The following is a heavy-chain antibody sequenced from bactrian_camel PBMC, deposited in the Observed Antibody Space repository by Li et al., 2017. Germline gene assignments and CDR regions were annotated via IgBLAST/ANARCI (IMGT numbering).Heavy chain of an antibody. J-gene: IGHJ6*01. D-gene: IGHD6*01. CDR2: IDSDGST. Sequence: VQLVESGGGSVQAGGSLKLSCAASGSMSSGCTMGWFRRATGKEREEVAVIDSDGSTRYADSVKGRFTIPKDNAKNTLYLHMNSLKPEDTAMYYCAAAQWYGGSCRSVADFDYWGQGTQVTVS. CDR1: GSMSSGCT. V-gene: IGHV3S67*01. CDR3: AAAQWYGGSCRSVADFDY.